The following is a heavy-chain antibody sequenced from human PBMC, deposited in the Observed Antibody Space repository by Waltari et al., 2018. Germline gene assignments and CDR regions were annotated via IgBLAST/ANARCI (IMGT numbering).Heavy chain of an antibody. D-gene: IGHD6-13*01. J-gene: IGHJ4*02. CDR3: AKAGGIAAAEFQFDF. Sequence: EVQLLESGGGLVQPGGSLRLSCAASGFTFISYAMTWVRQAPGKGLEGVSSISGPALTTFYADSVKGRFSVSRDNSKNTLYLQINGLRADDTAVYYCAKAGGIAAAEFQFDFWGRGTLVTVSS. CDR2: ISGPALTT. V-gene: IGHV3-23*01. CDR1: GFTFISYA.